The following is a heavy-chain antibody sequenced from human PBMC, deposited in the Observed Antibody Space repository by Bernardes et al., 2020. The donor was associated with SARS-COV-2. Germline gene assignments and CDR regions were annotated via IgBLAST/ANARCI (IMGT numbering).Heavy chain of an antibody. D-gene: IGHD3-9*01. CDR3: ARAPLSWLPKYYYYYYGMDV. CDR2: INHSGST. J-gene: IGHJ6*02. V-gene: IGHV4-34*01. CDR1: GGSFSGYY. Sequence: SETLSLTCAVYGGSFSGYYWSWIRQPPGKGLEWIGEINHSGSTNYNPSLKSRVTISVDTSKNQFSLKLSSVTAADTAVYYCARAPLSWLPKYYYYYYGMDVWGQGTTVTVSS.